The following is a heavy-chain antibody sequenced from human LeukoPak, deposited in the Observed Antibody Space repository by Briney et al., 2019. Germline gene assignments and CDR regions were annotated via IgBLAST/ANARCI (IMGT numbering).Heavy chain of an antibody. CDR3: AKSGSTAVAGTRGYFDY. D-gene: IGHD6-19*01. Sequence: PGGSLRLSCAASGFTLSSFAMSWVRQTPGKGLEWVSAISGSGGSTYYADSVKGRVTISRDNSKNTLYLQMNSLRAEDTAVYCAKSGSTAVAGTRGYFDYWGQGTLVTVSS. CDR2: ISGSGGST. CDR1: GFTLSSFA. V-gene: IGHV3-23*01. J-gene: IGHJ4*02.